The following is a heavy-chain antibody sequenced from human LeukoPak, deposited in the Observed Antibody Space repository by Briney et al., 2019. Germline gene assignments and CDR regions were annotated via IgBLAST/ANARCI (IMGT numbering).Heavy chain of an antibody. CDR2: INHSGST. CDR1: GGSFSGYY. D-gene: IGHD6-13*01. J-gene: IGHJ3*02. V-gene: IGHV4-34*01. CDR3: ARTCSSSWRRCAFDI. Sequence: PSETLSLTCAVYGGSFSGYYWSWIRQPPGKGLEWIGEINHSGSTNYNPSLKSRVTISVDTSKNQFSLKLSSVTAADTAVYYCARTCSSSWRRCAFDIWGQGTMVTVSS.